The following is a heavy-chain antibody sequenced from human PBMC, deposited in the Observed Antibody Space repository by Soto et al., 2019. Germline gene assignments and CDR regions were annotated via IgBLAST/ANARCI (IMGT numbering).Heavy chain of an antibody. CDR2: IYYSGST. J-gene: IGHJ4*02. V-gene: IGHV4-30-4*02. CDR3: ARCYCSGSTCSQIYILY. CDR1: GGSISSGDYY. D-gene: IGHD2-15*01. Sequence: SETLSLTCTVSGGSISSGDYYWSWIRQPPGKGLEWIGYIYYSGSTYYNPSLKSRVTISLDTSKNQFSLKLSSVTAADTAVYYCARCYCSGSTCSQIYILYRGQGTLVSGSS.